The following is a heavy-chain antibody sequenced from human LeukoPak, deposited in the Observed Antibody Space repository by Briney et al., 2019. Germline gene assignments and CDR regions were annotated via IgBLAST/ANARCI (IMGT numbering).Heavy chain of an antibody. V-gene: IGHV4-31*03. J-gene: IGHJ4*02. CDR1: GGSIRSIGYY. CDR3: GRSPMLRGINYYFDY. Sequence: SETLSLTCTVSGGSIRSIGYYWTWMRQHPGKGLEWMGYIYYSGTTYYNPSLNSRVTISVDTSKNQFSLKLSSVTAADTAVYYCGRSPMLRGINYYFDYWGQGTLVPVSS. CDR2: IYYSGTT. D-gene: IGHD3-10*01.